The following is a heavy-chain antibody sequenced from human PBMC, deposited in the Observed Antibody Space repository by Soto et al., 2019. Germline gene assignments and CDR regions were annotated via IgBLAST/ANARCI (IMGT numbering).Heavy chain of an antibody. CDR3: ARDRNYYDSSGYYYPYGMDV. Sequence: SETLSLTCTVSGGSISSGDYYWSWIRQPPGKGLEWIGYIYYSGSTYYNPSLKSRVTISVDTSKNQFSLKLSSVTAADTAVYYCARDRNYYDSSGYYYPYGMDVWGQGTTVTVSS. CDR1: GGSISSGDYY. CDR2: IYYSGST. D-gene: IGHD3-22*01. V-gene: IGHV4-30-4*01. J-gene: IGHJ6*02.